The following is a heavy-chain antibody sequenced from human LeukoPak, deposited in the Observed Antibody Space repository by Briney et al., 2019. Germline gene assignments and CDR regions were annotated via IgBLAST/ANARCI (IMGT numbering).Heavy chain of an antibody. J-gene: IGHJ6*02. CDR1: GGSISSYY. CDR3: ARQGTGYHYYYGMDV. Sequence: SETLSLTCTVSGGSISSYYWSWIRQPPGKGLEWIGYIYYSGSTNYNPSLKNRVTISVDTSKNQFSLKLSSVTAADTAVYYCARQGTGYHYYYGMDVWGQGTTVTVSS. D-gene: IGHD3/OR15-3a*01. CDR2: IYYSGST. V-gene: IGHV4-59*08.